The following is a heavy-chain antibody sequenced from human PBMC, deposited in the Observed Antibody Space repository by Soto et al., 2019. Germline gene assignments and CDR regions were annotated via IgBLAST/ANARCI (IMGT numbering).Heavy chain of an antibody. CDR1: GGTFSSYA. J-gene: IGHJ4*02. CDR3: ARPMSSSWYDFCY. CDR2: IIPIFGTT. Sequence: SVKVSCKASGGTFSSYAISWVRQAPGQGLEWKGGIIPIFGTTNYAQKFQGRVTITADESTSTAYMEMSSLRSEDTAVYYCARPMSSSWYDFCYWGQGTLVTVSS. D-gene: IGHD6-13*01. V-gene: IGHV1-69*13.